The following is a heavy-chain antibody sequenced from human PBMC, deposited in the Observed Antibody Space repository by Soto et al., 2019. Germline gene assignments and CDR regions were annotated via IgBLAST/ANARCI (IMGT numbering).Heavy chain of an antibody. J-gene: IGHJ6*03. CDR3: ARELEIVVVVAASDYYYYYMDV. V-gene: IGHV4-31*03. CDR1: GGSISRGGYY. Sequence: QVQLQESGPGLVKPSQTLSLTCTVSGGSISRGGYYWSWIRQHPGKGLEWIGDIYYSGSTYYNPSLKSRVTTSVNTSKHQYSLKLSSVTAADTAVYYCARELEIVVVVAASDYYYYYMDVWGKGTTVTVSS. CDR2: IYYSGST. D-gene: IGHD2-15*01.